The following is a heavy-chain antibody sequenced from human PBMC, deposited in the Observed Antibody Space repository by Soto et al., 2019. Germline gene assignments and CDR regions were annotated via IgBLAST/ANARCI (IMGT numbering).Heavy chain of an antibody. J-gene: IGHJ3*02. D-gene: IGHD6-13*01. Sequence: GASVKVSCKASGYTFTSYGISWVRQAPGQGLEWMGWISAYNGNTNYAQKLQGRVTMTTDTSTSTAYMELRSLRSDDTAVYYCARDSAPIAAAGSPPDAFDIWGQGKMVTVS. CDR3: ARDSAPIAAAGSPPDAFDI. V-gene: IGHV1-18*01. CDR1: GYTFTSYG. CDR2: ISAYNGNT.